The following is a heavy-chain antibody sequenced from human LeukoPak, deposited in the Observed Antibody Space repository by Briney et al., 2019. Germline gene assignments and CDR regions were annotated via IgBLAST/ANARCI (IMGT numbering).Heavy chain of an antibody. V-gene: IGHV1-2*02. CDR1: GYTFTGYY. D-gene: IGHD6-19*01. Sequence: ASVKVSCKASGYTFTGYYMHWVRQAPGQGLEWMGWINPNSGGTYYAQKFQGRVTMTRDTSTSTVYMELSSLRSEDTAVYYCARDSGYSSDSIDYWGQGTLVTVSS. CDR2: INPNSGGT. J-gene: IGHJ4*02. CDR3: ARDSGYSSDSIDY.